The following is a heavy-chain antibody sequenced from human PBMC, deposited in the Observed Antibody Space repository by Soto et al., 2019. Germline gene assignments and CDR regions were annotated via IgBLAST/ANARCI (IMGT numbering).Heavy chain of an antibody. CDR1: GFTFSSYG. CDR3: ARGELELNRHFDY. Sequence: GGSLRLSCAASGFTFSSYGMHWVRQAPGKGLEWVAVIWYDGSNKYYADYVKGRFTISRDNSTNTLYLQMNSLRAEDTAVYYCARGELELNRHFDYWGQGNPVTVSS. CDR2: IWYDGSNK. J-gene: IGHJ4*02. V-gene: IGHV3-33*01. D-gene: IGHD1-26*01.